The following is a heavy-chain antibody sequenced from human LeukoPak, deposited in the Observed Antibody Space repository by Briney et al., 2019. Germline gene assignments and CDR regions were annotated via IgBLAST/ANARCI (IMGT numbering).Heavy chain of an antibody. D-gene: IGHD3-22*01. Sequence: GGSLRLSCAAPGFIFSSYEMYWIRQAPGKGLEWLSYISGSGTTIFYADSVKGRFTISRDNAKNSLYLQMNSLRAEDTAIYYCLRDETIVVIREPPPRGQGTLVTVSS. CDR3: LRDETIVVIREPPP. CDR1: GFIFSSYE. V-gene: IGHV3-48*03. J-gene: IGHJ4*02. CDR2: ISGSGTTI.